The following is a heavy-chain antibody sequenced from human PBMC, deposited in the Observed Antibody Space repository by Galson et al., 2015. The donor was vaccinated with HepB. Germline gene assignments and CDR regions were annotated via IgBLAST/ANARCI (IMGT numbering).Heavy chain of an antibody. CDR1: GYTFTGYY. J-gene: IGHJ5*02. D-gene: IGHD2-8*01. V-gene: IGHV1-2*02. CDR3: ARETPDIVLMVYAHGVQRGGFDP. CDR2: INPNSGGT. Sequence: SVKVSCKASGYTFTGYYMHWVRQAPGQGLEWMGWINPNSGGTNYAQKFQGRVTMTRDTSISTAYMELSRLRSDDTAVYYCARETPDIVLMVYAHGVQRGGFDPWGQGTLVTVSS.